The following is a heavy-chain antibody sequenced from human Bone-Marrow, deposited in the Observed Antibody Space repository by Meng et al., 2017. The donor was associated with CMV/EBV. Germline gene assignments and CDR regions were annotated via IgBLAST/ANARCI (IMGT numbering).Heavy chain of an antibody. CDR3: ARVRGEVNNWFDP. CDR1: GGPVSSGSYY. Sequence: AETRSLTCTVSGGPVSSGSYYWSWIRQPPGKRLEWIGYIYYSGNIKYNPSLRSRVSILVDTSKTQFSLKLGSVIAADTAIYYCARVRGEVNNWFDPWGQGTLVTVSS. D-gene: IGHD3-10*01. V-gene: IGHV4-61*01. J-gene: IGHJ5*02. CDR2: IYYSGNI.